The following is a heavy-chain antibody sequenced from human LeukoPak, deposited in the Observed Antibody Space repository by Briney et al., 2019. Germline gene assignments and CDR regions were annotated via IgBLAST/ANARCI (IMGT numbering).Heavy chain of an antibody. CDR2: ISSSSSYI. CDR1: GFALSSYS. Sequence: GSLRLSCAASGFALSSYSMSWVRQAPGKGLEWVSSISSSSSYIYYVDSVKGRFTISRDNAKNSLYLQMNSLRAEDTAVYYCARDISGWYNWNYGSNWFDPWGQGTLVTVSS. D-gene: IGHD1-7*01. V-gene: IGHV3-21*01. CDR3: ARDISGWYNWNYGSNWFDP. J-gene: IGHJ5*02.